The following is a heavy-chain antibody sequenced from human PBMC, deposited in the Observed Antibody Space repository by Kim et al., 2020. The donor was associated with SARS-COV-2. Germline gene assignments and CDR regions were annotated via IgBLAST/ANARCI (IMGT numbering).Heavy chain of an antibody. Sequence: NTYATAYAASVKGRFTISRDDSKDTAYLQMNSLKTEDTAVYYCTGPRGAGGQGTLVTVSS. CDR3: TGPRGA. D-gene: IGHD3-10*01. CDR2: NTYAT. J-gene: IGHJ4*02. V-gene: IGHV3-73*01.